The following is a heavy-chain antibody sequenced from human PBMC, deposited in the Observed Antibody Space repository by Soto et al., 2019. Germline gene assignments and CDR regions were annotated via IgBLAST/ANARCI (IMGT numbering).Heavy chain of an antibody. CDR1: GFSLSDLY. CDR2: ISINSNYR. D-gene: IGHD2-21*01. Sequence: QIQLVESGGGLVKPGGSLRLSCAASGFSLSDLYMSWIRQAPGKGLEWVSYISINSNYREYADSVKGRHTISRDNAKNSFYLQMNSLRGEDTAVYYCVRGGVGGQFDYWGQGTLVSVSS. V-gene: IGHV3-11*06. CDR3: VRGGVGGQFDY. J-gene: IGHJ4*02.